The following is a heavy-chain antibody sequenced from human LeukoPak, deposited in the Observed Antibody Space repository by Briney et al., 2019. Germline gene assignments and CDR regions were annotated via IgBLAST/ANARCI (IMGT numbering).Heavy chain of an antibody. D-gene: IGHD1-26*01. CDR2: IYHSGST. Sequence: SETLSLTXAVSGYPISSGYYWGWVRQPPGKGLEWIGSIYHSGSTYYNPSLKSRVTISVDTSKNQFSLKLSSVTAADTAVYYCARYEGSSPFDYWGQGTLVTVSS. J-gene: IGHJ4*02. V-gene: IGHV4-38-2*01. CDR3: ARYEGSSPFDY. CDR1: GYPISSGYY.